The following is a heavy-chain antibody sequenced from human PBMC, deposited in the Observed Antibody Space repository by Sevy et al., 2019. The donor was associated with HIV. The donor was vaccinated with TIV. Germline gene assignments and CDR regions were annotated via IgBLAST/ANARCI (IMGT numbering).Heavy chain of an antibody. D-gene: IGHD3-22*01. J-gene: IGHJ4*02. CDR2: FDPEDGET. V-gene: IGHV1-24*01. Sequence: ASVKVSCKVSGYTLTELSMHWVRQAPGKGLEWMGRFDPEDGETIYAQMFLGRVTITEDTSTDTAYMELSRLSSEDTAVYYCASAREYYSDNSGYLDYWGQGTLVTVSS. CDR1: GYTLTELS. CDR3: ASAREYYSDNSGYLDY.